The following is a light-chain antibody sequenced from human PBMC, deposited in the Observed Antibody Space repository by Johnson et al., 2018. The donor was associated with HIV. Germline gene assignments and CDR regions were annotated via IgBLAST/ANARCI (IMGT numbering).Light chain of an antibody. CDR3: AAWDDSLNGLYV. J-gene: IGLJ1*01. CDR1: SSNIGNNY. V-gene: IGLV1-51*02. CDR2: GKN. Sequence: QSVLTQPPSVSAAPGQKVTISCSGSSSNIGNNYVSWYQQVPGTPPKLLIYGKNKRPSGVPDRFFGSKSGYSASLPISWLQAADDADYYCAAWDDSLNGLYVFGTGTKVTVL.